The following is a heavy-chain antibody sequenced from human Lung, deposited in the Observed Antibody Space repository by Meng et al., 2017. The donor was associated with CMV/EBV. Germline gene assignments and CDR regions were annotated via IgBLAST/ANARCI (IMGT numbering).Heavy chain of an antibody. Sequence: ASVKVSCKASGYTFTTYDINWVRQATGQGLEWMGWMNPNSGDTGYAQKFQGRVTMTRNTSISTAYMDLSSLRSDDTAVYYCARGPIDSVLNWGQGTLVTVSS. CDR1: GYTFTTYD. J-gene: IGHJ4*02. CDR2: MNPNSGDT. V-gene: IGHV1-8*01. D-gene: IGHD2-15*01. CDR3: ARGPIDSVLN.